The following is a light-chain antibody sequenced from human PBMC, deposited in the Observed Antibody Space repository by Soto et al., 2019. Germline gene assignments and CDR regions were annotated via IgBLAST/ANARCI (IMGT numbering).Light chain of an antibody. CDR2: EAS. CDR3: QQYTSYPLT. V-gene: IGKV1-5*03. J-gene: IGKJ4*01. Sequence: DIQMTQSPTTLSASVGDRVIITCRASHSINNLLAWYQQKPGKAPNLLIYEASSLESGVPSRFSGSGSGTEFTLTISSLQPEDFASFYCQQYTSYPLTFGGGTKVDI. CDR1: HSINNL.